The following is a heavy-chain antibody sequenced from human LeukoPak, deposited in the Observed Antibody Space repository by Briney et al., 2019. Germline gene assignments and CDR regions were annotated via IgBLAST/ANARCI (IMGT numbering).Heavy chain of an antibody. CDR1: GGSISSGGYS. CDR3: ARSPRYFDWLLPQTFDY. Sequence: PSETLSLTCAVSGGSISSGGYSWSWIRQPPGKGLEWIGYIYHSGSTYYNPSLKSRVTISVDRSKNQFSLKLSSVTAADTAVYYCARSPRYFDWLLPQTFDYWGQGTLVTVSS. D-gene: IGHD3-9*01. CDR2: IYHSGST. J-gene: IGHJ4*02. V-gene: IGHV4-30-2*01.